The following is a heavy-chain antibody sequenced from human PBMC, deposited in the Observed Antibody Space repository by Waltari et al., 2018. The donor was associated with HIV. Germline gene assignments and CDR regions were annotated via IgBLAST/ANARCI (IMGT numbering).Heavy chain of an antibody. V-gene: IGHV3-23*01. CDR1: GFTFSNYV. J-gene: IGHJ6*02. CDR3: VKEHQYSHTWYSYYGMDV. CDR2: ISGSGGNT. D-gene: IGHD6-13*01. Sequence: EVQLLESGGGLVQTGGSLRLSCAASGFTFSNYVMNWVRQAPGKGLEWVSAISGSGGNTYYADSLKGRFTISRDNSKNTLYLQMNSLRAEDTAVYFCVKEHQYSHTWYSYYGMDVWGQGTTVTVSS.